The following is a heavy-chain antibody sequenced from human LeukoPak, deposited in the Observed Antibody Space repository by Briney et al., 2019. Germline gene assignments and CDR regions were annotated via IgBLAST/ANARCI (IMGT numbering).Heavy chain of an antibody. CDR1: GFTFGSYW. Sequence: GGSLRLSCAASGFTFGSYWMHWVRQAPGKGLEWVGFIRSRAYGATTEYAASVEGRFIISRDDSKGIAYLEMNSLETDDTALYYCARGPILLWIHNGMDVWGQGTTVIVSS. V-gene: IGHV3-49*02. D-gene: IGHD3-10*01. CDR3: ARGPILLWIHNGMDV. J-gene: IGHJ6*02. CDR2: IRSRAYGATT.